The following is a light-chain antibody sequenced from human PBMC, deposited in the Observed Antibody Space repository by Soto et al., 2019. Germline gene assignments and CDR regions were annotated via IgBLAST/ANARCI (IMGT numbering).Light chain of an antibody. CDR1: QSXXTY. CDR3: QQTYSTPWT. J-gene: IGKJ1*01. Sequence: DIQMTQSPSXLXASVGXRVTITXRAGQSXXTYLNWYQQKPGKAPKPLIYAASSLQSGVPSRFSGSGSGTDFTLSISSLQPEDFATYYCQQTYSTPWTFGQGTKVEIK. CDR2: AAS. V-gene: IGKV1-39*01.